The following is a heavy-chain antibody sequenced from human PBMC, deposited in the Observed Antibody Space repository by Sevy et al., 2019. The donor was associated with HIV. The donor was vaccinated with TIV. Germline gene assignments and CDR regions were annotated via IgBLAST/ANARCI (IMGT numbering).Heavy chain of an antibody. CDR1: GYTFTSYY. Sequence: ASVKVSCKASGYTFTSYYMHWVRQAPGQGLEWMGIINPSGGSTSYAQKFQGRVTMTRDTSTSTVYMELSSLRSEDTAVYYCGREFAHDSSGYFRRGGGGFDYWGQGTLVTVSS. V-gene: IGHV1-46*01. D-gene: IGHD3-22*01. J-gene: IGHJ4*02. CDR2: INPSGGST. CDR3: GREFAHDSSGYFRRGGGGFDY.